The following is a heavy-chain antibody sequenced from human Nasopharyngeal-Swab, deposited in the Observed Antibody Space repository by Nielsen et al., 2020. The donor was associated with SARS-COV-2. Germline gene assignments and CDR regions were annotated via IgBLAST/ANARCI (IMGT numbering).Heavy chain of an antibody. CDR1: GGSFIVYY. CDR3: ARVLVSLTGDLDS. CDR2: INHSGST. Sequence: SQTLSLTCAVYGGSFIVYYWNWIRQAPGKGLEWIGEINHSGSTNYNPSLKSRVTISVDPSKNQFSLKLHSVTAADTAVYYCARVLVSLTGDLDSWGRGTPVTVSS. D-gene: IGHD3-10*01. J-gene: IGHJ4*02. V-gene: IGHV4-34*01.